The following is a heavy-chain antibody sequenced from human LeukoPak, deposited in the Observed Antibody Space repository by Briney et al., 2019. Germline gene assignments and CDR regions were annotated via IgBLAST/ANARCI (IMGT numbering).Heavy chain of an antibody. J-gene: IGHJ4*02. V-gene: IGHV5-51*01. CDR3: ARSPTKDDFWSGYYPDPYYFDY. D-gene: IGHD3-3*01. CDR2: IYPGDSDT. Sequence: GESLQIPCKGSAYSFTSYWIGWVRQMPGKGLEWMGIIYPGDSDTRYSPSFQGQVTISADKSISTAYLQWSSLKASDTAMYYCARSPTKDDFWSGYYPDPYYFDYWGQGTLVTVSS. CDR1: AYSFTSYW.